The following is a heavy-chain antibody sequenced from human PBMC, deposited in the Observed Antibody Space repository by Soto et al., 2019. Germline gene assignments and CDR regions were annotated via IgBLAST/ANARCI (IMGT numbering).Heavy chain of an antibody. CDR2: INAGNGNT. D-gene: IGHD5-12*01. V-gene: IGHV1-3*01. CDR3: ARDSERDRYGGYAYVYYYGMDV. CDR1: GYTLTSYA. Sequence: WXSVKVACKASGYTLTSYAMHWVRQAPGQRLEWMGWINAGNGNTKYSQKFQCRVTITRDTSASTAYMELSSLRSEDTAVYYCARDSERDRYGGYAYVYYYGMDVCGQRTTVTVSS. J-gene: IGHJ6*02.